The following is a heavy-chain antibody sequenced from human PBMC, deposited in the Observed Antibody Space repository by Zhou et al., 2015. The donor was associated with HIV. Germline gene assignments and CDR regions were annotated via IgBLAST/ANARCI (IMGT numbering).Heavy chain of an antibody. CDR1: GFTFGDYA. V-gene: IGHV3-23*04. J-gene: IGHJ3*02. D-gene: IGHD2-21*02. Sequence: EVQLVESGGGLVQPGRSLRLSCTASGFTFGDYAMNWFRQAPGKGPEWVSSILASGDGTFYADSVKGRFTISRENSKNTLYLQMNNLRDDDTAIYYCGRDPNGDYVGAFDMWGRGTLVTVSS. CDR3: GRDPNGDYVGAFDM. CDR2: ILASGDGT.